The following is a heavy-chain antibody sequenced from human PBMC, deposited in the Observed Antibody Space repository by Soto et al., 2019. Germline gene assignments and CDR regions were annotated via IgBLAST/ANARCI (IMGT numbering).Heavy chain of an antibody. CDR3: ARQEREVDSGSRSSGVGAFDI. CDR2: IYPGDSDT. D-gene: IGHD1-26*01. V-gene: IGHV5-51*01. J-gene: IGHJ3*02. CDR1: GYSFTSYW. Sequence: EVQLVQSGAEVKKPGESLKISCKGSGYSFTSYWIGWVRQMPGKGLEWMGIIYPGDSDTRYSPSFQGPVTISADKSISTAYLQWGSLKASDTAMYYCARQEREVDSGSRSSGVGAFDIWGQGTMVTVSS.